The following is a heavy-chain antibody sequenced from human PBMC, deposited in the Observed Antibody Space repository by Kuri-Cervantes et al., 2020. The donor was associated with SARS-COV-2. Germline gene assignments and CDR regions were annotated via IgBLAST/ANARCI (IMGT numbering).Heavy chain of an antibody. D-gene: IGHD4-23*01. Sequence: SQTLSLTCAVYGGSFSGYHWSWIRQPPGKGLEWIGEINHSGSTNYNPSLKSRVTISVDTSKNQFSLKLSSVTAADTAVYYCASSRDDYGGNHDYWGQGTLVTVSS. CDR2: INHSGST. V-gene: IGHV4-34*01. CDR1: GGSFSGYH. J-gene: IGHJ4*02. CDR3: ASSRDDYGGNHDY.